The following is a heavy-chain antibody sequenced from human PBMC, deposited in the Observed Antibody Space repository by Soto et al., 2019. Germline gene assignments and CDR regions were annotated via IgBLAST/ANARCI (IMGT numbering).Heavy chain of an antibody. CDR3: AKDRWGTLISQLESDY. CDR2: ISYDGSNK. D-gene: IGHD1-1*01. Sequence: PEGSLRLSCAASGFTFSSYGMHWVRQAPGKGLEWVAVISYDGSNKYYADSVKGRFTISRDNSKNTRYLQMNSLRAEDTAVYYCAKDRWGTLISQLESDYWGQGTLVTVSS. V-gene: IGHV3-30*18. J-gene: IGHJ4*02. CDR1: GFTFSSYG.